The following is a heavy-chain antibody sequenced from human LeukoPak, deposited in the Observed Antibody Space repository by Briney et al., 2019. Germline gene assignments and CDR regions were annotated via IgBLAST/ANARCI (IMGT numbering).Heavy chain of an antibody. V-gene: IGHV3-23*01. Sequence: VRTLRPSPEVSGFTSTSDTTSSVRETPRKRLERVSAITGSGGSPYYADSVKGQFTIPRDNSKNTLYLQLNSLRPGDTALYYCAIPGGPGGYRIPLDGWGKGSTVTV. CDR2: ITGSGGSP. J-gene: IGHJ6*03. CDR1: GFTSTSDT. D-gene: IGHD3-16*02. CDR3: AIPGGPGGYRIPLDG.